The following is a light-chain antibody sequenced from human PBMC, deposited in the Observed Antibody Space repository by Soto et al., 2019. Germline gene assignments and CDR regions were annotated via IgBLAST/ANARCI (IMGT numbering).Light chain of an antibody. J-gene: IGKJ1*01. CDR1: QDISRY. CDR3: QQYYSYPRA. Sequence: ATRMPHSTSSISASTLSRLPMTGMASQDISRYLAWYQQKPEKAPNLLIYAASTLQSGVPSRFSGSGSGTDFTLTISCLQSEDFATYYCQQYYSYPRAFGQGTKVDIK. CDR2: AAS. V-gene: IGKV1-8*01.